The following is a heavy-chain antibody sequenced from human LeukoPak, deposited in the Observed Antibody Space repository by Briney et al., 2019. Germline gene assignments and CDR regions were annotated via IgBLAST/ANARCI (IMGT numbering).Heavy chain of an antibody. V-gene: IGHV1-2*02. D-gene: IGHD2-2*01. Sequence: GASVKVSCKASGYTFTGYYMHWVRQAPGRGLEWMGWINPNSGGTNYAQKFQGRVTMTRDTSISTVYMELSSLRSDDTAVYYCARTDSVPAGDYHYWYMDVWGKGTTVTVSS. CDR1: GYTFTGYY. J-gene: IGHJ6*03. CDR2: INPNSGGT. CDR3: ARTDSVPAGDYHYWYMDV.